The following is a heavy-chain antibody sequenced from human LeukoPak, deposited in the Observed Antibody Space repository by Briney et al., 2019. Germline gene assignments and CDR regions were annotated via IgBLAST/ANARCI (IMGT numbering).Heavy chain of an antibody. CDR2: IYYSGST. D-gene: IGHD5-12*01. Sequence: SETLSLTCTVSGGSISSYYWSWIRQPPGKGLEWIGYIYYSGSTNYNPSLKSRVTISVDTSKNQFSLKLSSVTAADTAVHYCARSRTYSGYVPLYFDYWGQGTLVTVSS. CDR3: ARSRTYSGYVPLYFDY. J-gene: IGHJ4*02. CDR1: GGSISSYY. V-gene: IGHV4-59*01.